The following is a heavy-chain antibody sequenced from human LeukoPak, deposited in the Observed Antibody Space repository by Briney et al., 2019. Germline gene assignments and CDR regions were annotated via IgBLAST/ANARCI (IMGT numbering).Heavy chain of an antibody. D-gene: IGHD5-12*01. CDR3: ARVDQSGYDTRGWFDP. Sequence: SETLSLTCLVSCGSITTYYWSWIRLPPGKGLGWIVYIYYRGSTNYTPSLKSRVTISVDMSKNQFSLKLSSVTAADTAVYYRARVDQSGYDTRGWFDPWGQGTLVTVSS. CDR1: CGSITTYY. V-gene: IGHV4-59*01. J-gene: IGHJ5*02. CDR2: IYYRGST.